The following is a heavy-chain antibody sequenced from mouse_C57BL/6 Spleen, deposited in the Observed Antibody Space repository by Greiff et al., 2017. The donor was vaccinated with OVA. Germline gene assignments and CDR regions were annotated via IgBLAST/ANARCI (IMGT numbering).Heavy chain of an antibody. Sequence: QVQLQQSGAELARPGASVKLSCKASGYTFTSYGISWVKQRTGQGLEWIGEIYPRSGNTYYNEKFKGKATLTADKSSSTAYMELRSLTSEDSAVYFCADYYGSSYPAYWGQGTLVTVSA. CDR2: IYPRSGNT. J-gene: IGHJ3*01. V-gene: IGHV1-81*01. CDR1: GYTFTSYG. CDR3: ADYYGSSYPAY. D-gene: IGHD1-1*01.